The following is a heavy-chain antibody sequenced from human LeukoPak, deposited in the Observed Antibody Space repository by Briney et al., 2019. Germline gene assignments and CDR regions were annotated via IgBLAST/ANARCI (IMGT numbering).Heavy chain of an antibody. CDR2: IYHSGST. CDR3: ARVTSCSSTSCYSWEYYYYYMDV. V-gene: IGHV4-38-2*02. J-gene: IGHJ6*03. CDR1: GYSISSGYY. Sequence: SETLSLTCTVSGYSISSGYYWGWIRQPPGKVLEWIGSIYHSGSTYYNPSLKSRVTISVDTSKNQFSLKLSSVTAADTAVYYCARVTSCSSTSCYSWEYYYYYMDVWGKGTTVTVSS. D-gene: IGHD2-2*01.